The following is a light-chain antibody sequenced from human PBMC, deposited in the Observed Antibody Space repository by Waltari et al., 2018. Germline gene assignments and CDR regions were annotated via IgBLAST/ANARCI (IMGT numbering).Light chain of an antibody. J-gene: IGKJ4*01. V-gene: IGKV4-1*01. CDR3: QQYYNTPLT. CDR2: WAS. Sequence: DIVMTQSPESLAVSLGERATINCKSSESVLYSPNNKNHLAWYQQKPGQPPKLLIYWASTRKSGVPDRFSGSGSETDFTRTVSSLQAEDVALYYCQQYYNTPLTFGGGTKVEIK. CDR1: ESVLYSPNNKNH.